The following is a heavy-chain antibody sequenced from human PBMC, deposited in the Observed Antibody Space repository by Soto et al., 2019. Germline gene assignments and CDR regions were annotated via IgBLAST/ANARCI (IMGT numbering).Heavy chain of an antibody. Sequence: SETLSLTCAVSGGSISSSNWWSWVRQPPGKGLEWIGEIYHSGSTNYNPSLKSLVTISVDKSKKQFSLKLSSVTAADTAVYYCATPAWGIAAAKDNFEDDYWGQGTLVTVSS. CDR1: GGSISSSNW. J-gene: IGHJ4*02. D-gene: IGHD6-13*01. CDR3: ATPAWGIAAAKDNFEDDY. V-gene: IGHV4-4*02. CDR2: IYHSGST.